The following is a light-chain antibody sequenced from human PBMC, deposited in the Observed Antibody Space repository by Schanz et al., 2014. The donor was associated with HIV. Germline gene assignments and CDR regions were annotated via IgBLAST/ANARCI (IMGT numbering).Light chain of an antibody. CDR2: DAS. J-gene: IGKJ1*01. Sequence: EVVLTQSPGTLSVSPGERATLSCRASQTVSNNLAWYQQKPGQAPRLLIYDASNRATGIPARFSGGGSGTEFTLTISSLQSEDIAVYYCQQYSTWPWTFGLGTMVEIK. CDR3: QQYSTWPWT. V-gene: IGKV3D-15*01. CDR1: QTVSNN.